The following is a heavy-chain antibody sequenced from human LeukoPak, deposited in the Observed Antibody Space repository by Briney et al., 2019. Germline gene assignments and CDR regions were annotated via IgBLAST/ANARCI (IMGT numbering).Heavy chain of an antibody. Sequence: GGSLRLSCAASGFTFSSHGMNWVRQAPGKGLEWVAGIKEDGSETYYVGSVKGRFTVSRDNAKNSLYLQMNSLRVEDTAVYYCTRDSGRFRLDYWGQGILVTVSS. J-gene: IGHJ4*02. CDR2: IKEDGSET. V-gene: IGHV3-7*01. D-gene: IGHD6-19*01. CDR3: TRDSGRFRLDY. CDR1: GFTFSSHG.